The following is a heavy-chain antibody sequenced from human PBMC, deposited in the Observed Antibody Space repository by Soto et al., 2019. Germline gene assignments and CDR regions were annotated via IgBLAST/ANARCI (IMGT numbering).Heavy chain of an antibody. CDR2: ISSNGGST. CDR3: VKGIAVAGTTDRDAFDI. J-gene: IGHJ3*02. D-gene: IGHD6-19*01. CDR1: GFTFSSYA. V-gene: IGHV3-64D*06. Sequence: PGGSLRLSCSASGFTFSSYAMHWVRQAPGKGLEYVSAISSNGGSTYYADSVKGRFTISRDNSKNTLYLQVSSLRAEDTAVYYCVKGIAVAGTTDRDAFDIWGQGTMVTVSS.